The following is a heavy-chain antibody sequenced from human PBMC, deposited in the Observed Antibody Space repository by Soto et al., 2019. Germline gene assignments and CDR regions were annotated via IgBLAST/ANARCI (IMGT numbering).Heavy chain of an antibody. CDR1: GVAFGTYT. V-gene: IGHV3-21*01. J-gene: IGHJ6*02. D-gene: IGHD3-16*01. CDR2: ISMRSRDI. CDR3: AGGAWGRDAMDV. Sequence: PGGSLRLSCVVSGVAFGTYTINLVRQSPGKGLEWVSSISMRSRDIFYADSLKARFTISRDSANASVYLQMNSLRVDDTAVYFCAGGAWGRDAMDVWGQGTRVTFSS.